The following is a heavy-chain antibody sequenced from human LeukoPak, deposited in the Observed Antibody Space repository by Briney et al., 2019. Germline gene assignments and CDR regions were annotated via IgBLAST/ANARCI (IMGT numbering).Heavy chain of an antibody. V-gene: IGHV4-4*07. J-gene: IGHJ3*02. CDR2: IYTSGST. Sequence: SETLSLTCTVSGGSISSYCWSWIRQPAGKGLEWIGRIYTSGSTNYNPSLKSRVTMSVDTSKNQSSLKLSSVTAADTAVYYCAREVTYYYDSSGYEDAFDIWGQGTMVTVSS. CDR1: GGSISSYC. D-gene: IGHD3-22*01. CDR3: AREVTYYYDSSGYEDAFDI.